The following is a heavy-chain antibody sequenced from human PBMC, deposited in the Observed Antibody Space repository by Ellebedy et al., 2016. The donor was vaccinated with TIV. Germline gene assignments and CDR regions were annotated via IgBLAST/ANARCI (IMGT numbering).Heavy chain of an antibody. V-gene: IGHV5-51*01. D-gene: IGHD6-13*01. Sequence: GESLKISCKGSGYSFTTYWIGWVRQMPGKGLEWMGIIYPGDSDTRYSPSFQGQVTISADKSISTAYLQWSSLKASDTAMSFCARRGNNGYSNRRYDHWGQGTLVTVSS. CDR3: ARRGNNGYSNRRYDH. CDR2: IYPGDSDT. J-gene: IGHJ5*02. CDR1: GYSFTTYW.